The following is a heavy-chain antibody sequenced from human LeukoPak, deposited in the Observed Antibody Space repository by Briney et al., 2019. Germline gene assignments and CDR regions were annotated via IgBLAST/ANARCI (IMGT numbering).Heavy chain of an antibody. J-gene: IGHJ6*02. CDR1: GGTFSSYA. Sequence: GASVKVSCKASGGTFSSYAISWVRQAPGQGLEWMGRIIPILGIANYAQKFQGRVTITADKSTSTAYMELSSLRSDDTAVYYCARVQVTMIRGSYYYYGMDVWGQGTTVTVSS. V-gene: IGHV1-69*04. CDR3: ARVQVTMIRGSYYYYGMDV. D-gene: IGHD3-10*01. CDR2: IIPILGIA.